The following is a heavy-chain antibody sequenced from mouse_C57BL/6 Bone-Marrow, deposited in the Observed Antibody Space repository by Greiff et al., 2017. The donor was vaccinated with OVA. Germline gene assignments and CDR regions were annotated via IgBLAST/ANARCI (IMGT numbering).Heavy chain of an antibody. Sequence: EVQLQQSGTVLARPGASVKMSCKTSGYTFTSYWMHWVKQRPGQGLEWKGAIYPGNSDTSYNQKFKGKAKLTAVTSASTAYMELRSPTNEDSAVYYCTRSGYGSSYAWFAYWGQGTLVTVSA. J-gene: IGHJ3*01. V-gene: IGHV1-5*01. CDR1: GYTFTSYW. D-gene: IGHD1-1*01. CDR3: TRSGYGSSYAWFAY. CDR2: IYPGNSDT.